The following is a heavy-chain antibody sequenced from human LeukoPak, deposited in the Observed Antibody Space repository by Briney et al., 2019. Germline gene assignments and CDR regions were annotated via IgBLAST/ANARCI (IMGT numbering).Heavy chain of an antibody. D-gene: IGHD1-14*01. V-gene: IGHV4-39*07. J-gene: IGHJ4*02. Sequence: SETLSLTCTVSGGSISSSSYYWGWIRQPPGKGLEWIGSIYYSGSTYYNPSLKSRVTISVDTSKNQFSLKLSSVTAADTAVYYCARDHGPEGRGPDYWGQGTLVTVSS. CDR3: ARDHGPEGRGPDY. CDR2: IYYSGST. CDR1: GGSISSSSYY.